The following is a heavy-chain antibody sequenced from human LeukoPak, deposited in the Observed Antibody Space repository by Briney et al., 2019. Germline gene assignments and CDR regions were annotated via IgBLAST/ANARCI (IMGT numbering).Heavy chain of an antibody. CDR1: GFTFSNYW. V-gene: IGHV3-74*01. D-gene: IGHD2-8*01. J-gene: IGHJ4*02. CDR3: ARGVYPGSKIDY. CDR2: TNSEGSIT. Sequence: PGGSLRLSCAASGFTFSNYWMHWVRQVPGKGPLWVSRTNSEGSITSYAGSVKGRFTNSRDNTRNTLYLQMNSLRAEDSAVYYCARGVYPGSKIDYWGQGTLVTVSS.